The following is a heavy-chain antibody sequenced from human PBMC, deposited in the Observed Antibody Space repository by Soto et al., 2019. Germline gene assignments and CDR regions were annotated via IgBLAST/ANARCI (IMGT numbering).Heavy chain of an antibody. D-gene: IGHD1-26*01. J-gene: IGHJ6*02. CDR3: VRAHVMGPTEFYYGMDV. V-gene: IGHV3-48*02. CDR2: ISDSSSFT. CDR1: GFTFSSYS. Sequence: EMQLVESGGGLVQPGGSLRLSCVASGFTFSSYSMNWVRQAPGKGLEWVSYISDSSSFTYYADSVKGRFTISRDNATNSLSLQINSLRDEDTGLYYCVRAHVMGPTEFYYGMDVWGQGTTVTVSS.